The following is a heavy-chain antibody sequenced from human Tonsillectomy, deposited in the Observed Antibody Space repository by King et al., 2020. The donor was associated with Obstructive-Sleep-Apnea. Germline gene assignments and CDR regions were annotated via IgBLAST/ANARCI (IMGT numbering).Heavy chain of an antibody. V-gene: IGHV4-34*01. J-gene: IGHJ4*02. CDR1: GESLSGYY. D-gene: IGHD4-11*01. CDR3: ARGYTPRHFDY. CDR2: INHDGTA. Sequence: VQLQQWGAGLLKPSETLSLTCAVSGESLSGYYWSWIRQPPGKGLEWIGEINHDGTANYNPSLKSRVTISMDTSKSQFSLNLSSVIAADTAVYYCARGYTPRHFDYWGQGTLVTVSS.